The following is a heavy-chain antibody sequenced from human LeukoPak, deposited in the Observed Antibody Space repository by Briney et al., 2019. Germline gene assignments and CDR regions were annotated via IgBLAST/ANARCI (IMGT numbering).Heavy chain of an antibody. J-gene: IGHJ4*02. CDR1: GFTFSTSA. CDR2: ISESGGST. V-gene: IGHV3-23*01. CDR3: AKRSF. D-gene: IGHD3-10*01. Sequence: QSGGSLRLSCVVSGFTFSTSAMSWVRQAPGKGLEWVSGISESGGSTYYADSVKGRFTSSRDNSKNTLYLQMNNLRAEDTAAYYCAKRSFWGQGTLVTVSS.